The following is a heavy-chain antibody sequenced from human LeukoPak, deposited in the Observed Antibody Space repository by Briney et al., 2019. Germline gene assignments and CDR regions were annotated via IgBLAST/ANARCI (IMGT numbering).Heavy chain of an antibody. V-gene: IGHV3-23*01. Sequence: GGSLRLSCAASGFTFMNYAMSWVRQAPGKGLEWVSSVNGFTPHYADSVKGRFTISRDNSKSTVYLQMNSLRAEDTAVYYCVIMRFLARALRNNWGQGTLVTVSS. CDR2: VNGFTP. D-gene: IGHD3-3*01. CDR1: GFTFMNYA. CDR3: VIMRFLARALRNN. J-gene: IGHJ4*02.